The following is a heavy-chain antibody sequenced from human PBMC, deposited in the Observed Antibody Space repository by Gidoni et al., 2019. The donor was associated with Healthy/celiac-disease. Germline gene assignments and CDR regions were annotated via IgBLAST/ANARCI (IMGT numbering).Heavy chain of an antibody. J-gene: IGHJ3*02. D-gene: IGHD1-1*01. Sequence: QVQLQESGPGPAKPSPTLFFTCIVFGGPISSGGYYWSWIRQHPGKGLEWIGYIYYSGSTYYNPSLKSRVTISVDTSKNQFSVKLSSVTAAGTAVYYCARDPTTKDAFDIWGQGTMVAVSS. CDR3: ARDPTTKDAFDI. CDR2: IYYSGST. CDR1: GGPISSGGYY. V-gene: IGHV4-31*03.